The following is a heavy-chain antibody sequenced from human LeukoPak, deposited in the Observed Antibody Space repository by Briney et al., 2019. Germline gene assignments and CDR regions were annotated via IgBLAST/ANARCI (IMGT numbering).Heavy chain of an antibody. Sequence: GGSLRLSCAASAFTFSSYEMNWVRQAPGKGLEWVSYISTGGTMYYADSVKGRFTISRDNAKNSLYLQMDSLRAEDTAVYYCARVSGKQSSSWYAFNIWGQGTMVTVSS. D-gene: IGHD6-13*01. J-gene: IGHJ3*02. CDR1: AFTFSSYE. V-gene: IGHV3-48*03. CDR3: ARVSGKQSSSWYAFNI. CDR2: ISTGGTM.